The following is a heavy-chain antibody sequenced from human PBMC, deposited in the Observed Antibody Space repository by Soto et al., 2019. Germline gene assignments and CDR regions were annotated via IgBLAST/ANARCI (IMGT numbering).Heavy chain of an antibody. Sequence: VPLVESGGGLVQPGGSLRLSCAASGFTFSNYWMSWVRQAPGKGLEWVANIKQDGSDKYYVDSVKGRFTISRDNAENSLYLQMNSLRAEDTALYYCTRGTELRFCTGSSCPCIDVWGQGTTVAVSS. CDR2: IKQDGSDK. CDR3: TRGTELRFCTGSSCPCIDV. CDR1: GFTFSNYW. J-gene: IGHJ6*02. V-gene: IGHV3-7*03. D-gene: IGHD2-2*01.